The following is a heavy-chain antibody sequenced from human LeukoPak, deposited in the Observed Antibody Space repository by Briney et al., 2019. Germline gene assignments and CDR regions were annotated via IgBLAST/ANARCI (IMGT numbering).Heavy chain of an antibody. V-gene: IGHV4-31*03. CDR2: IYYSGST. CDR3: ARGGEYQLLYVFDY. CDR1: GGSISSGGYY. Sequence: SETLSLTCTVSGGSISSGGYYWSWIRQHPGKGLEWIGYIYYSGSTYYNPSLESRVTISVDTSKNQFSLKLSSVTAADTAVYYCARGGEYQLLYVFDYWGQGTLVTVSS. D-gene: IGHD2-2*02. J-gene: IGHJ4*02.